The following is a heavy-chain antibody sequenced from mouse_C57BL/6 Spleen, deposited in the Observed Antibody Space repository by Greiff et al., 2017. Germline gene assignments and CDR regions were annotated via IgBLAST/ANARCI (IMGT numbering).Heavy chain of an antibody. CDR2: IWGDGGT. D-gene: IGHD2-1*01. J-gene: IGHJ1*01. V-gene: IGHV2-3*01. Sequence: VKLMESGPGLVAPSQSLSITCTVSGFSLTSYGVSWVRQPPGKGLEWLGVIWGDGGTNYHSALISRLSISKDNSKSQVFLQLNSLQTDDTATYYCAKPAYGNYVGYFDVWGQGTTVTVSS. CDR1: GFSLTSYG. CDR3: AKPAYGNYVGYFDV.